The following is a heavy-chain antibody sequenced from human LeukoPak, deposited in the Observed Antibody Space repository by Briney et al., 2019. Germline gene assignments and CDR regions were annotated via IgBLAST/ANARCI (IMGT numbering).Heavy chain of an antibody. CDR2: TYYRSKWYN. D-gene: IGHD2-2*02. J-gene: IGHJ6*03. V-gene: IGHV6-1*01. CDR3: ARGQLLYRALYYCYYMDV. CDR1: GDSVSSNSAA. Sequence: SQTLSLTRAISGDSVSSNSAAWNWIRQSPSRGLEWLGRTYYRSKWYNDYAVSVKSRITINPDTSKNQFSLQLNSVTPEDTAVYYCARGQLLYRALYYCYYMDVWGKGTTVTVSS.